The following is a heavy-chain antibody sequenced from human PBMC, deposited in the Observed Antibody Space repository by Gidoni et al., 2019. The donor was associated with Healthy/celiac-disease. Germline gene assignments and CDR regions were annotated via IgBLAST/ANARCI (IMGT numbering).Heavy chain of an antibody. CDR2: MSSSGSTI. V-gene: IGHV3-11*01. D-gene: IGHD6-19*01. CDR3: ARARQWLGHSHFDY. J-gene: IGHJ4*02. CDR1: GFTFRDYY. Sequence: QVQLVESGGGLVKPAGSLRLSCAASGFTFRDYYMSWVRQAPGKGLEWVSYMSSSGSTIYYADSVKGRFTSSRDNAKNSLYLQMNSLRAEDTAVYYCARARQWLGHSHFDYWGQGTLVTVSS.